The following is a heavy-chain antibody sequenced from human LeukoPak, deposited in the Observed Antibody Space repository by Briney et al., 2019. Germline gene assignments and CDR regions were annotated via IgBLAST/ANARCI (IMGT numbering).Heavy chain of an antibody. V-gene: IGHV3-23*01. J-gene: IGHJ4*01. Sequence: GRSLRFSGAASGFTFTSYAMTWVGQAPGKGREWVSSVSASVGSAYYADAVKGRVTISRDTSKNTLYLQLRSLRAEDAALYYCAKDRRHLCSGGSCFSAGGVYYFDYWGQGTQVTVSS. CDR1: GFTFTSYA. CDR2: VSASVGSA. CDR3: AKDRRHLCSGGSCFSAGGVYYFDY. D-gene: IGHD2-15*01.